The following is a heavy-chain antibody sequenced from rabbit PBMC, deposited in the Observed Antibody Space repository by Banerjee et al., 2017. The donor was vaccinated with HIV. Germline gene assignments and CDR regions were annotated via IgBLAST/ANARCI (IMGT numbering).Heavy chain of an antibody. Sequence: QEQLEESGGDLVKPEGSLTLTCTASGFSFTNKYVMCWVRQAPGKGLEWIACMNTSSGNTVYAGWAKGRFTISSHNAQNTLYLQLNSLTAADTATYFCVRETYTMTMVTRNLWGPGTLVTVS. CDR1: GFSFTNKYV. CDR2: MNTSSGNT. CDR3: VRETYTMTMVTRNL. V-gene: IGHV1S45*01. J-gene: IGHJ4*01. D-gene: IGHD2-1*01.